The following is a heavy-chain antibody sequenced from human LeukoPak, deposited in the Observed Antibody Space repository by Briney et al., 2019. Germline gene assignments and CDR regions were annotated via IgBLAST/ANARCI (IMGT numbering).Heavy chain of an antibody. CDR2: ISLYNGNT. CDR1: GYTFNNNG. CDR3: ARGLVVHSGIVDY. J-gene: IGHJ4*02. D-gene: IGHD1-26*01. Sequence: GASVKVSCKASGYTFNNNGINWVRQAPGQGLEWMGWISLYNGNTDYAQKFQRRVTMTTDTSTTTAYMELRSLRSDDTAVYYCARGLVVHSGIVDYWGQGTLVTVSS. V-gene: IGHV1-18*04.